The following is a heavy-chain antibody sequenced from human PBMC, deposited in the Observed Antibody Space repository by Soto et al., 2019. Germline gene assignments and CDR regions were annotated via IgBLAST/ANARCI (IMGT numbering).Heavy chain of an antibody. CDR1: GGSISSSSYY. D-gene: IGHD3-10*01. J-gene: IGHJ5*02. Sequence: SETLSLTCTVSGGSISSSSYYWGWIRQPPGKGLEWIGSIYYSGSTYYNPSLKSRVTISVDTSKNQFSLKLSSVTAADTAVYYCARGRGSGSYYKVHWFDPWGQGTLVTVSS. CDR3: ARGRGSGSYYKVHWFDP. V-gene: IGHV4-39*01. CDR2: IYYSGST.